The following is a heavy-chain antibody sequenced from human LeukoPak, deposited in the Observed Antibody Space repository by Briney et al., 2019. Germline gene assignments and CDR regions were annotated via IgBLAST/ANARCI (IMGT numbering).Heavy chain of an antibody. CDR2: INHSGST. Sequence: PSETLSLTCAVYGGSFSAYYWSWIRQPPGKGLEWIGEINHSGSTNYNPSLKSRVTISVDTSKNQFSLKLSSVTAADTAVYYCARGGLVRKTFDYWGQGTLVTVSS. CDR1: GGSFSAYY. D-gene: IGHD3-10*01. CDR3: ARGGLVRKTFDY. J-gene: IGHJ4*02. V-gene: IGHV4-34*01.